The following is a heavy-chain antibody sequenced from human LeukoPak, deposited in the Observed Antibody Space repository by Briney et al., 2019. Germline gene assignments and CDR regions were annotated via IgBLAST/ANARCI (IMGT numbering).Heavy chain of an antibody. CDR1: GGSISSYY. V-gene: IGHV4-59*01. Sequence: SETLSLTCTVSGGSISSYYWSWIRQPPGKGLEWIGYIYYSGSTNYNPSLKSRVTISVDTSKNQFSLKLSSVTAADTAVYYCARVGYCSSTSCYRMAFDIWGQGTMVTVSS. J-gene: IGHJ3*02. CDR3: ARVGYCSSTSCYRMAFDI. D-gene: IGHD2-2*01. CDR2: IYYSGST.